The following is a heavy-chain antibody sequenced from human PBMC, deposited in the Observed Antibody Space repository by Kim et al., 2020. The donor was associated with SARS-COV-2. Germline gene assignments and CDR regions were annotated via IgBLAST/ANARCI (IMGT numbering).Heavy chain of an antibody. CDR1: GGTFSSYA. Sequence: SVKVSCKASGGTFSSYAISWVRQAPGQGLEWMGGIIPIFGTANYAQKFQGRVTITADESTSTAYMELSSLRSEDTAVYYCARDSGGIVVVITTPRAFDIWGQGTMVTVSS. CDR3: ARDSGGIVVVITTPRAFDI. CDR2: IIPIFGTA. J-gene: IGHJ3*02. V-gene: IGHV1-69*13. D-gene: IGHD3-22*01.